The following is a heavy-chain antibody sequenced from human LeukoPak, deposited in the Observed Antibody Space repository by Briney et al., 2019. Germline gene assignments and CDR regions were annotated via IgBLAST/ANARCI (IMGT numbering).Heavy chain of an antibody. J-gene: IGHJ4*02. Sequence: SETLSLTCTVSGYSISSGHYWGWIRQPPGKGLEWIGSIYHSGSTYYNPSLKSRVTISVDTSKNQFSLKLTSVTASDSAVYYCASSNWLRDANFDSWGQGTLVTVPS. CDR3: ASSNWLRDANFDS. CDR1: GYSISSGHY. V-gene: IGHV4-38-2*02. CDR2: IYHSGST. D-gene: IGHD6-13*01.